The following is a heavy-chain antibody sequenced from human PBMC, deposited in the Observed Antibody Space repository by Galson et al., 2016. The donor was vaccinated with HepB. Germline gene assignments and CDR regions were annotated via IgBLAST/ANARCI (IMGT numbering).Heavy chain of an antibody. CDR3: ARHALLGAKDFHN. D-gene: IGHD1-26*01. V-gene: IGHV4-39*01. Sequence: ETLSLTCTVSGGSISNNYYWGWLRQPPGKGLEWIGSIHHGGTTYYNPSPKTRFTLSVDMSKNQYPLNLRSVTAADAAVYYCARHALLGAKDFHNWGQGTLVTVSS. CDR2: IHHGGTT. CDR1: GGSISNNYY. J-gene: IGHJ4*02.